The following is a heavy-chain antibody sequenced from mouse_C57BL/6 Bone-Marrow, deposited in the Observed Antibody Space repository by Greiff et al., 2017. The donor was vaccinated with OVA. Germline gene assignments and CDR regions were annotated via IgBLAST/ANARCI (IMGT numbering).Heavy chain of an antibody. J-gene: IGHJ2*01. CDR3: ASSDYDYIDY. CDR2: ISSGSSTI. CDR1: GFTFSDYG. V-gene: IGHV5-17*01. D-gene: IGHD2-4*01. Sequence: EVHLVESGGGLVKPGGSLKLSCAASGFTFSDYGMHWVRQAPEKGLEWVAYISSGSSTIYYADTVKGRFTISRDNAKNTLFLQMTSLRSEDTAMYYCASSDYDYIDYWGQGTTLTVSS.